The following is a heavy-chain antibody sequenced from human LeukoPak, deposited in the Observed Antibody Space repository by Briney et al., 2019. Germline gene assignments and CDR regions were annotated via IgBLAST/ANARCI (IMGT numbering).Heavy chain of an antibody. CDR1: GFTVSSNY. Sequence: GGSLRLSCAASGFTVSSNYMSWVRQAPGKGLEWVSVIYSGDNTDYADSVKGRFTISRDNSKNTLYLHMNSLRVEDTAVYYCARHDRGTSGWFDPWGQGTLVTVSS. D-gene: IGHD3-10*02. CDR2: IYSGDNT. J-gene: IGHJ5*02. CDR3: ARHDRGTSGWFDP. V-gene: IGHV3-66*02.